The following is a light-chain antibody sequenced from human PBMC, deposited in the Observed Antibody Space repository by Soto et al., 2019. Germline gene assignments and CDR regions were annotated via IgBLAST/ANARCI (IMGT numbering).Light chain of an antibody. CDR2: DAS. J-gene: IGKJ4*01. Sequence: DIQMTQSPSSLSASVGDRTTITCRASQSISSYLNWYQQKPGKAPKLLIYDASNLETGVPSRFSGSGSGTDFTLTISSLQAEDFATYFCQESYTTPAVSFGGGTKVDIK. V-gene: IGKV1-39*01. CDR1: QSISSY. CDR3: QESYTTPAVS.